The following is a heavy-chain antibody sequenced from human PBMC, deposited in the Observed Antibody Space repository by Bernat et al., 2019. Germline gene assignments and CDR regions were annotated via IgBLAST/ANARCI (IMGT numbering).Heavy chain of an antibody. CDR2: LYYPGST. Sequence: QLQLQESGPGLVKPSETLSLTCTVSGGSISSSSYYWGWIRQPPGKGLEWIGSLYYPGSTYYNPSLKSRVTISVDTSKNQFSLKLSSVTAADTAVYYCARHGSVAGTLWGQGTLVTVSS. CDR1: GGSISSSSYY. CDR3: ARHGSVAGTL. D-gene: IGHD6-19*01. J-gene: IGHJ4*02. V-gene: IGHV4-39*01.